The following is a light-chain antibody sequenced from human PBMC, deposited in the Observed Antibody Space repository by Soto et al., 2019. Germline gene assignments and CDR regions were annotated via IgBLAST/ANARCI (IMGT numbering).Light chain of an antibody. Sequence: DIQMTQSPSTLSASVGDRVTITCRASQSISSWLAWYQQKPGKAPKLLIYDASSLESGVPSMFSGSGSGTEFTLTISSLQPDDFATDSCQQYNSYPWTFGQGTKVEIK. CDR2: DAS. CDR1: QSISSW. CDR3: QQYNSYPWT. V-gene: IGKV1-5*01. J-gene: IGKJ1*01.